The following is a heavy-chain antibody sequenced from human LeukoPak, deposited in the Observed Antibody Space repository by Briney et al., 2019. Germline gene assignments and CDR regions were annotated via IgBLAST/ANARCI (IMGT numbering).Heavy chain of an antibody. D-gene: IGHD3-22*01. CDR2: INPNSGGT. Sequence: ASVKVSCKASGYTFTGYYMHWVRQAPGQGLEWIGRINPNSGGTNYAQKFQGRVTMTRDTSISTAYMELSRLRSDDTAVYYCAREAADGMIVVVITNFDYWGQGTLVTVSS. J-gene: IGHJ4*02. V-gene: IGHV1-2*06. CDR3: AREAADGMIVVVITNFDY. CDR1: GYTFTGYY.